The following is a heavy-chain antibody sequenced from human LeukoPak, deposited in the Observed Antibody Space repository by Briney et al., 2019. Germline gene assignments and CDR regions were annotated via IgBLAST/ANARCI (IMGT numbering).Heavy chain of an antibody. Sequence: SETLSLTCGVSGYSISGGYYWGWVRPPPGKGLEYIASIYQSESAYYNPSLKSRVTISADTSRNQFTLKLSSVSAADTAIYYCVRDLPRTFYYDSSGYYFDYWGQGALVTVSS. CDR2: IYQSESA. J-gene: IGHJ4*02. CDR1: GYSISGGYY. D-gene: IGHD3-22*01. CDR3: VRDLPRTFYYDSSGYYFDY. V-gene: IGHV4-38-2*02.